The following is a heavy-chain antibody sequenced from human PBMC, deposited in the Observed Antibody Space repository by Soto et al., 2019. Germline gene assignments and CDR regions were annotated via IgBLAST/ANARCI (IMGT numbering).Heavy chain of an antibody. CDR3: ARYFWSGYYHFDY. D-gene: IGHD3-3*01. CDR2: INAGNGNT. J-gene: IGHJ4*02. V-gene: IGHV1-3*01. Sequence: GASVKVSGKASGYTFTSYAMHWVRQAPGQRLEWMGWINAGNGNTKYSQKFQGRVTITRDTSASTAYMELSSLRSEDTAVYYCARYFWSGYYHFDYWGQGTLVTVSS. CDR1: GYTFTSYA.